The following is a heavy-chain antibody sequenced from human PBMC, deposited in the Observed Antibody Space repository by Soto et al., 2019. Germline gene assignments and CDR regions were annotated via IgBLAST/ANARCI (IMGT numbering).Heavy chain of an antibody. CDR1: GFTFGDYA. D-gene: IGHD2-21*02. V-gene: IGHV3-49*03. J-gene: IGHJ4*02. Sequence: PGGSLRLSCTASGFTFGDYAMGWFRQAPGKGLEWVGSIRSKAYGGTTEYAASVKGRFTISRDDSKSIAYLQMNSLKTEDTAVYYCTRDGVVVVTAIIYWGQGTLVTVSS. CDR2: IRSKAYGGTT. CDR3: TRDGVVVVTAIIY.